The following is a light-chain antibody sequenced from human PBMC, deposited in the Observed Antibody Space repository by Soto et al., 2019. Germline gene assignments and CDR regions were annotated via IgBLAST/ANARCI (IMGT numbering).Light chain of an antibody. CDR2: DVS. CDR3: SSYTSIDTWV. V-gene: IGLV2-14*03. CDR1: SSDVGGYNY. J-gene: IGLJ1*01. Sequence: QSVLTQPASVSGSPGQSITITCTGTSSDVGGYNYVSWYQQHPGKAPKVLISDVSNRPSGISNRFSGSKSGNTASLTISGFQAEDEADYYCSSYTSIDTWVFGTGTKVT.